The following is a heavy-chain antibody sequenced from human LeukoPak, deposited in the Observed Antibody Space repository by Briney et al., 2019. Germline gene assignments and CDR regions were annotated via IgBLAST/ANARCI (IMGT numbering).Heavy chain of an antibody. CDR2: ISSSSSTI. D-gene: IGHD3-22*01. V-gene: IGHV3-48*01. CDR3: ARGFHRYYYDSGAYSVY. CDR1: GFIFSSYS. J-gene: IGHJ4*02. Sequence: GGSLRLSCAASGFIFSSYSMNWVRQAPGKGLEWVSYISSSSSTIYYADSVKSRFTISRDNAKNSLSLQMNSLRAEDTAVYYCARGFHRYYYDSGAYSVYWGQGTLVTVSS.